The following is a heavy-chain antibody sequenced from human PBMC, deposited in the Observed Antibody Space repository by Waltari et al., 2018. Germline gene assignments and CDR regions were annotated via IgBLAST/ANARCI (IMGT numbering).Heavy chain of an antibody. Sequence: EVQLVESGGGLVQRGGSLRLYCTGSGLPCRDYEMNWVRRAPGKGLEWIAYIGPSGTTRYYADSVKGRFLISRDSAKNSLYLQMTSLRVEDTAVYYCAREGVQLWVPLDYWGQGTLVTVAS. CDR1: GLPCRDYE. J-gene: IGHJ4*02. CDR3: AREGVQLWVPLDY. D-gene: IGHD1-1*01. CDR2: IGPSGTTR. V-gene: IGHV3-48*03.